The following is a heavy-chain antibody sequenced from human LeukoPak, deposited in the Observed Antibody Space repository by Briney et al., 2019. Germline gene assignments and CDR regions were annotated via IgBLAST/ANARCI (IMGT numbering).Heavy chain of an antibody. D-gene: IGHD3-3*01. Sequence: GGSLRLSCAAFGFTFDDYAMHWVRQAPGKGLEWVSGISWKSGSIGYADSVKGRFTISRDNAKNSLYLQMNSLRAEDTALYYCAKGTYYDFWSGYLDYWVQGTLVTVSS. J-gene: IGHJ4*02. V-gene: IGHV3-9*01. CDR1: GFTFDDYA. CDR2: ISWKSGSI. CDR3: AKGTYYDFWSGYLDY.